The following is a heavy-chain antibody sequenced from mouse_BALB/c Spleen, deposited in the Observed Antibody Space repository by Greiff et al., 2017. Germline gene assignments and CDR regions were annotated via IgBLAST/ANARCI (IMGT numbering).Heavy chain of an antibody. V-gene: IGHV5-4*02. CDR3: ARGYDYDGWFAY. D-gene: IGHD2-4*01. CDR1: GFTFSDYY. J-gene: IGHJ3*01. Sequence: EVQLVESGGGLVKPGGSLKLSCAASGFTFSDYYMYWVRQTPEKRLEWVATISDGGSYTYYPDSVKGRFTISRDNAKNNLYLQMSSLKSEDTAMYYCARGYDYDGWFAYWGQGTLVTVSA. CDR2: ISDGGSYT.